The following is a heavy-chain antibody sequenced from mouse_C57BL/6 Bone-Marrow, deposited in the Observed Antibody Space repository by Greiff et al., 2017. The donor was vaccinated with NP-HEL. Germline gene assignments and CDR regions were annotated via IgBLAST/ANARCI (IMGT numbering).Heavy chain of an antibody. D-gene: IGHD2-4*01. CDR2: IYPRDGST. CDR3: ARSLLIYYDYDGAY. CDR1: GYTFTSYD. Sequence: QVQLKQSGPELVKPGASVKLSCKASGYTFTSYDINWVKQRPGQGLEWIGWIYPRDGSTKYNEKFTGKATLTVDTSSSTAYMELHSLTSEDSAVYFCARSLLIYYDYDGAYWGQGTLVTVSA. V-gene: IGHV1-85*01. J-gene: IGHJ3*01.